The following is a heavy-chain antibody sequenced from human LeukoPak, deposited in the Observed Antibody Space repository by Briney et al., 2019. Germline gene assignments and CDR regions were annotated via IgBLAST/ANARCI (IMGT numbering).Heavy chain of an antibody. D-gene: IGHD3-22*01. V-gene: IGHV3-21*01. CDR1: GFTFSSYS. CDR2: ISSSSSYI. CDR3: AREGDYYDSSGYSY. J-gene: IGHJ4*02. Sequence: PGGSLRLSCAASGFTFSSYSMNWVRQAPGKGLEWVSSISSSSSYIYYADSVKGRFTISRDNAKNSLYLQMNSLRAEDTAVYYCAREGDYYDSSGYSYWGQGTFVTVSS.